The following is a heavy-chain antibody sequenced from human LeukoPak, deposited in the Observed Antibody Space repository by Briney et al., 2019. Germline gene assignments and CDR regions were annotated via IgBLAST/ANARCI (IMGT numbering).Heavy chain of an antibody. J-gene: IGHJ6*03. D-gene: IGHD2-2*01. V-gene: IGHV1-18*01. CDR2: ISAYNGNT. Sequence: ASVKVSCKASGYTFTNYGISWVRQAPGQGLEWMGWISAYNGNTNYAQKLQGRVTMTTDTSTSTAYMELRSLRSDDTAVYYCARDTYCSITSCFPYYMDVWGKGTTVTVSS. CDR3: ARDTYCSITSCFPYYMDV. CDR1: GYTFTNYG.